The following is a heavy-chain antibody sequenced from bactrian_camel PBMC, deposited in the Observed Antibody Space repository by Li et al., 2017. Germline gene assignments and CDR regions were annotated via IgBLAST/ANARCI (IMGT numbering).Heavy chain of an antibody. J-gene: IGHJ4*01. V-gene: IGHV3S55*01. CDR2: IDNSGKI. Sequence: QVQLVESGGGSVQAGGSLRLSCTASALTFDSQDMGWYRQAPGKEREGVASIDNSGKIIYADSVRGRFTISQDNAKNSLYLQMNDLKPDDTATYYCAPLCNRINIKSYNNWGQGTQVTVS. D-gene: IGHD2*01. CDR1: ALTFDSQD. CDR3: APLCNRINIKSYNN.